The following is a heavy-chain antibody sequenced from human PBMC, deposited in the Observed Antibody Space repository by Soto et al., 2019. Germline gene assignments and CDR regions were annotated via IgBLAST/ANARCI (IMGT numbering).Heavy chain of an antibody. J-gene: IGHJ4*02. Sequence: HPGGSLRLSCAASGLTFSSYSMNWVRQAPGKGLEWVSYISSSSSTIYYADSVKGRFTISRDNAKNSLYLQMNSLRDEDTAVYYCARGGNQEVLLWFGRFTDTLFCWGQGTLVSVPS. CDR1: GLTFSSYS. CDR3: ARGGNQEVLLWFGRFTDTLFC. D-gene: IGHD3-10*01. CDR2: ISSSSSTI. V-gene: IGHV3-48*02.